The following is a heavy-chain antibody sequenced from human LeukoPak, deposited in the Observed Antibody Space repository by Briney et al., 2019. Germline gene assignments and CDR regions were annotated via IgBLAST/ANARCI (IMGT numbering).Heavy chain of an antibody. Sequence: GGSLRLSCAASGFTFSSYAMSWVRQAPGKGLEWVSAISGSGGSTYYADSVKGRFTISRDNSKNTLYLQMNSLRAEDTAVYYCAKDIPLYCSSTSCYSSSPDHWGQGTLVTVSS. D-gene: IGHD2-2*02. CDR1: GFTFSSYA. CDR2: ISGSGGST. CDR3: AKDIPLYCSSTSCYSSSPDH. J-gene: IGHJ4*02. V-gene: IGHV3-23*01.